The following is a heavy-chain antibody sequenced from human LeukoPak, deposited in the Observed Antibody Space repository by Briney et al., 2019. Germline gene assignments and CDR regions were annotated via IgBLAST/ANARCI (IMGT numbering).Heavy chain of an antibody. D-gene: IGHD6-13*01. J-gene: IGHJ4*02. V-gene: IGHV3-30*04. CDR3: AKEAAAAGTIG. Sequence: GGSLRLSCAASGFTFSSYAMHWVRQAPGKGLEWVAVISYDGSNKYYADSVKGRFTISRDNSKNTLYLQMNSLRAEDTAVYYCAKEAAAAGTIGWGQGTLVTVSS. CDR1: GFTFSSYA. CDR2: ISYDGSNK.